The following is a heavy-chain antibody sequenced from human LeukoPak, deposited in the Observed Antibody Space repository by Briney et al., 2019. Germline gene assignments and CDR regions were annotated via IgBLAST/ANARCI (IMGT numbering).Heavy chain of an antibody. CDR2: IDHSGST. J-gene: IGHJ3*02. D-gene: IGHD6-13*01. Sequence: SETLSLTCAVYGGSFSGYYWSWIRQPPGKGLEWIGEIDHSGSTNYNPSLKSRVTISVDTSKNQFSLKLSSVTAADTAVYYCARGRRYSSIIHGRDVFDIWGQGTMVTVSS. V-gene: IGHV4-34*01. CDR3: ARGRRYSSIIHGRDVFDI. CDR1: GGSFSGYY.